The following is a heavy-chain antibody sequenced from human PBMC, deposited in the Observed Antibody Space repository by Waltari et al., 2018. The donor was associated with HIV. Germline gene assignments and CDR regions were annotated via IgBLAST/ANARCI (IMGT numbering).Heavy chain of an antibody. J-gene: IGHJ6*02. CDR3: ATLMVYAPRSHYYGMDV. D-gene: IGHD2-8*01. CDR1: GGSIGSYY. CDR2: IHYSGSA. Sequence: QVQLQESGPGLVRPSETLSPTCTVSGGSIGSYYWSWIRQPPGKELEWIGYIHYSGSANYNPSLKSRVTVSVDTSKHQFSLKLSSVTAADTAVYYCATLMVYAPRSHYYGMDVWGQGTTVIVSS. V-gene: IGHV4-59*01.